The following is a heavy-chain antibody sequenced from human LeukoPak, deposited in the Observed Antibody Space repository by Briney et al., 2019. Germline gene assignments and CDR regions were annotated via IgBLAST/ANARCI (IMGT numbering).Heavy chain of an antibody. D-gene: IGHD2-2*01. Sequence: GGSLRLSCAASGFTFSSYSMNWVRQAPGKGLEWVSYISSSSSTIYYADSVKGRFTISRDNTKNSLYLQMNSLRAEDTAVYYCARDGGGLVVVPAGYGMDVWGQGTTVTVSS. J-gene: IGHJ6*02. CDR2: ISSSSSTI. V-gene: IGHV3-48*04. CDR1: GFTFSSYS. CDR3: ARDGGGLVVVPAGYGMDV.